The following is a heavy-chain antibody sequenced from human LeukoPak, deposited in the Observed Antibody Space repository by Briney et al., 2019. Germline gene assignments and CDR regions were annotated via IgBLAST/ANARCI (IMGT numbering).Heavy chain of an antibody. J-gene: IGHJ4*02. V-gene: IGHV3-7*03. CDR3: ANPISLRGDSFDY. CDR2: IKQDGSEK. Sequence: PGGSLRLSRAASGFTFSSYWMSWVRQAPGKGLEWVANIKQDGSEKYYVDSVKGRFTISRDNAKNSLYLQMNSLRAEDTAVYYCANPISLRGDSFDYWGQGTLVTVSS. D-gene: IGHD3-10*01. CDR1: GFTFSSYW.